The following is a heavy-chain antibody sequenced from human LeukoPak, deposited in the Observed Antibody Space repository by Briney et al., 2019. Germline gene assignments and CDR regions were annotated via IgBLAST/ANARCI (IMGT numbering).Heavy chain of an antibody. CDR1: GFTFSTYW. Sequence: GGSLRLSCAASGFTFSTYWLSWVRQAPGKGLEWVANIKQDGSEKYYVDSVKGRFTISRDNAKNSLYLQMNSLRAEDTAVYYCARAPYGGNFFDYWGQGTLVNVSS. CDR3: ARAPYGGNFFDY. D-gene: IGHD4-23*01. CDR2: IKQDGSEK. V-gene: IGHV3-7*04. J-gene: IGHJ4*02.